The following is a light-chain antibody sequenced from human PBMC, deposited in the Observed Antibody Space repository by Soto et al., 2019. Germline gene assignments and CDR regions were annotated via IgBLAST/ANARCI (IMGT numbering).Light chain of an antibody. J-gene: IGLJ1*01. V-gene: IGLV1-40*01. CDR1: SSNIGAGHD. CDR3: QSYDSGLSGSKV. CDR2: GNG. Sequence: QSVLTQPPSVSGAPGQRVTISCTGSSSNIGAGHDVHWYQQLPGTAPKLLIYGNGNRPSGVPDRFSGSKSGTSASLAITGLQAEDEADYYCQSYDSGLSGSKVFGTGTKVTVL.